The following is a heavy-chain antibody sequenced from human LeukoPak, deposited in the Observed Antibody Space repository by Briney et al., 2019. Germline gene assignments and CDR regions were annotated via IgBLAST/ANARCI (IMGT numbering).Heavy chain of an antibody. J-gene: IGHJ4*01. Sequence: VGSPRLSRVHSRFSLSTYKKNWVRQAPGEGVAGVSCISSGGSTMYYADSVKSRFTISRDNVKNSLYLQMNSLRAEDTAVYYCARVRQWSSDYWGHGTLVTVSS. CDR1: RFSLSTYK. V-gene: IGHV3-48*03. CDR3: ARVRQWSSDY. CDR2: ISSGGSTM. D-gene: IGHD6-19*01.